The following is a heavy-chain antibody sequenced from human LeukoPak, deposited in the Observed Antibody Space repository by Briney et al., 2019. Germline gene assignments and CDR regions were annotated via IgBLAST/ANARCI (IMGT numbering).Heavy chain of an antibody. CDR3: AGDGFGYYDSGTY. V-gene: IGHV4-38-2*02. D-gene: IGHD3-10*01. J-gene: IGHJ4*02. Sequence: SETLSLTCTVSGYFISSGYYWGWIRQPPGKGLEWIGSIYHSGSTYYNPSLKSRVTISVDTSKNQFSLKLSSVTAADTAVYYCAGDGFGYYDSGTYWGQGTLVTVSS. CDR2: IYHSGST. CDR1: GYFISSGYY.